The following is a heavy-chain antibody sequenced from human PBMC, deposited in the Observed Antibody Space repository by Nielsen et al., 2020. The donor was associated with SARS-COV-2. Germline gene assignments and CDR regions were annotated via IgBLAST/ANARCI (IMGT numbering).Heavy chain of an antibody. CDR3: ATDSAFGVVIYALAH. D-gene: IGHD3-3*01. J-gene: IGHJ4*02. V-gene: IGHV1-24*01. CDR1: GDTLTQLS. CDR2: FDPQDGET. Sequence: ASVKVSCKVPGDTLTQLSMHWVRQAPGKGLEWMGEFDPQDGETTYAQKFQGRVTMTEDTSTDTAYLDLSSLTSDDTAVYYCATDSAFGVVIYALAHWGQGTPVTVSS.